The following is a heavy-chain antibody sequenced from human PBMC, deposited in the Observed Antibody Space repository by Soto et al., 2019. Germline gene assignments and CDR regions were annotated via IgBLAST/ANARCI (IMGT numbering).Heavy chain of an antibody. V-gene: IGHV1-69*02. J-gene: IGHJ4*02. CDR3: ATYYDILTGYPN. CDR2: IIPILGIA. D-gene: IGHD3-9*01. Sequence: GASVKVSCKVSGYTLTELSMHWVRQAPGQGLEWMGRIIPILGIANYAQKFQGRVTITADKSTSTAYMELSSLRSEDTAVYYCATYYDILTGYPNWGQGTLVTVSS. CDR1: GYTLTELS.